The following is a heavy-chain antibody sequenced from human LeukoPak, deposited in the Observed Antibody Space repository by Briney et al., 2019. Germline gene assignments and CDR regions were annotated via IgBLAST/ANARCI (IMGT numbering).Heavy chain of an antibody. CDR3: TWDQEPLNL. V-gene: IGHV3-7*04. CDR1: GIPFRSFY. CDR2: INQDGRQK. J-gene: IGHJ3*01. Sequence: GGSLRLSYAASGIPFRSFYKSWVRQAPGKGLEWVANINQDGRQKNYVDSVKGRFTISRDNAKNSLYLEMNSLRSEDTAVYYCTWDQEPLNLWGQGTMVTVSS. D-gene: IGHD3-16*02.